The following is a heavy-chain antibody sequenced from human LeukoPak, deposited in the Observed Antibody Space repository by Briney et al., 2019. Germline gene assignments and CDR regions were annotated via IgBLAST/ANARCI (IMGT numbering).Heavy chain of an antibody. Sequence: GGSLRLSCAASGFTVSSNYMSWVRQAPGKGPEWVSVIYSGGSTYYADSVKGRFTISRDNSKNTVYLQLNSLRIEDTAVYYCAKDGYSDSSKEALDIWGQGTMVTVSS. J-gene: IGHJ3*02. D-gene: IGHD3-22*01. CDR1: GFTVSSNY. CDR2: IYSGGST. V-gene: IGHV3-66*01. CDR3: AKDGYSDSSKEALDI.